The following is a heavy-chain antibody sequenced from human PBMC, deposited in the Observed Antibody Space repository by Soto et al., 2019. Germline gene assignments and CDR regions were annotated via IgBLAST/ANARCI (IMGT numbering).Heavy chain of an antibody. V-gene: IGHV3-7*01. Sequence: GGSLRLSCAASGFTFSSYWMSWVRQAPGKGLEWVANIKQDGSEKYYVDSVKGRFTISRDNAKNSLYLQMNSLRAEDTAVYYCARDKDTKYDFWSGYHGVYFDYWGQGTLVTVSS. J-gene: IGHJ4*02. CDR3: ARDKDTKYDFWSGYHGVYFDY. CDR1: GFTFSSYW. CDR2: IKQDGSEK. D-gene: IGHD3-3*01.